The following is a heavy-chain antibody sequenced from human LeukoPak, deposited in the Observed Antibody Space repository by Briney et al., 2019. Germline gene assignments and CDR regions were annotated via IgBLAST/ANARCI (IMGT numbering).Heavy chain of an antibody. J-gene: IGHJ4*02. CDR3: ARHDPRDDILTGYPGDYFDY. V-gene: IGHV4-39*01. CDR1: GGSISSSSYY. CDR2: IYYSGST. D-gene: IGHD3-9*01. Sequence: PSETLSLTCTVSGGSISSSSYYWGWIRQPPGKGLEWIGSIYYSGSTYYNPSLKSRVTISVDTSKNQFSLKLSSVTAADTAVYYCARHDPRDDILTGYPGDYFDYWGQGTLVTVSS.